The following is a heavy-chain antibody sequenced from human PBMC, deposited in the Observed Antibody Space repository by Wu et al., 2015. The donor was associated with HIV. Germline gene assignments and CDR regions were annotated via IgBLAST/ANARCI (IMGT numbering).Heavy chain of an antibody. CDR3: ARSLIGGSGSYYLRGLWPGAFDI. CDR2: INPSGGST. CDR1: GYTFTSYY. V-gene: IGHV1-46*01. D-gene: IGHD3-10*01. Sequence: QVQLVQSGAEVKKPGASVKVSCKASGYTFTSYYMHWVRQAPGQGLEWMGIINPSGGSTSYAQKFQGRVTMTRDTSTSTVYMELSSLRSEDTAVYYCARSLIGGSGSYYLRGLWPGAFDIWAKGQWSPSLQ. J-gene: IGHJ3*02.